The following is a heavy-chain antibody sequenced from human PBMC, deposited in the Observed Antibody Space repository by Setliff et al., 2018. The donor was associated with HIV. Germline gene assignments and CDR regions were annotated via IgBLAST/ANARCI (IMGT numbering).Heavy chain of an antibody. CDR2: IYYSGSA. CDR1: GVSISSGGYY. D-gene: IGHD6-19*01. J-gene: IGHJ4*01. Sequence: LSLTCIVSGVSISSGGYYWSWVRQHPGEGLEWIGYIYYSGSAYYNPSLQNRIDISVDASTNQFSLKLTSVTAADTAVYYCAMAVADRGVYYLDYWGQGTLVTVSS. V-gene: IGHV4-31*03. CDR3: AMAVADRGVYYLDY.